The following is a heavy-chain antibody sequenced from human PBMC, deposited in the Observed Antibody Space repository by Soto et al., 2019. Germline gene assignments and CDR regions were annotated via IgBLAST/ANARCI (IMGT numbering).Heavy chain of an antibody. CDR1: GYTFTTYG. V-gene: IGHV1-18*01. J-gene: IGHJ4*02. Sequence: QVQLVQSGAEVKKPGASVKVSCKASGYTFTTYGISWVRQAPGQGLEWMGWISAYSGSTKFAQKLQGRVTMTTDTSTTTAYMALRSLPSDDTAVYYCARDFTKSSSWPYYFDYWGKGTLVTVSS. CDR2: ISAYSGST. D-gene: IGHD6-13*01. CDR3: ARDFTKSSSWPYYFDY.